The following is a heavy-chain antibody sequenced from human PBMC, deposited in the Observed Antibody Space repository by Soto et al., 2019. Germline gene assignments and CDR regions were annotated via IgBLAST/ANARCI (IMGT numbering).Heavy chain of an antibody. Sequence: QVQLVQSGAEVKKPGSSVKVSCKASGGTFSSYAISWVRQAPGQGLEWVGGIIPIFGTANYAQKFQGRVTITADESTSTAYMELSSLRSEDTAVYYCARPITMVRGVSYYYGMDVWGQGTTVTVSS. CDR1: GGTFSSYA. CDR3: ARPITMVRGVSYYYGMDV. J-gene: IGHJ6*02. D-gene: IGHD3-10*01. CDR2: IIPIFGTA. V-gene: IGHV1-69*01.